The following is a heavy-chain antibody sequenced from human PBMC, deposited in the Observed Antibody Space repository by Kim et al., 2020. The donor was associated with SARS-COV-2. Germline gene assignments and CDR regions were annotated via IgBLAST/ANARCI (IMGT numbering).Heavy chain of an antibody. Sequence: GGSLRLSCAASGFTFSDYYMSWIRQAPGKGLEWVSYISSSGSTIYYADSVKGRFTISRDNAKNSLYLQMNSLRAEDTAVYYCARDSTPSWSGSLSALGWFDPWGQGTLVTVSS. V-gene: IGHV3-11*01. CDR1: GFTFSDYY. D-gene: IGHD3-3*01. CDR3: ARDSTPSWSGSLSALGWFDP. CDR2: ISSSGSTI. J-gene: IGHJ5*02.